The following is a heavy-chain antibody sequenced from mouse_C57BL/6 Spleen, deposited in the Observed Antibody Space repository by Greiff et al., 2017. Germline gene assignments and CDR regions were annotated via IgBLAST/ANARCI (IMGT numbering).Heavy chain of an antibody. CDR2: INPNNGGT. V-gene: IGHV1-18*01. D-gene: IGHD2-4*01. CDR3: ARGRIYYDYDDAMDY. CDR1: GYTFTDYN. J-gene: IGHJ4*01. Sequence: EVQLQQSGPELVKPGASVKIPCKASGYTFTDYNMDWVKQSHGKSLEWIGDINPNNGGTIYNQKFKGKATLTVDKSSSTAYMELRSLTSEDTAVYYWARGRIYYDYDDAMDYWGQGTSATVSS.